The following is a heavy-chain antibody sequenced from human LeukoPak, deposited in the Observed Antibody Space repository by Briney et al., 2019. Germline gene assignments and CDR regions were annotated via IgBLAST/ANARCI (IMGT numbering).Heavy chain of an antibody. Sequence: PGGSLRPSCAASGFTFDGYGMGWVRQAPGKGLEWVSGINWNGGSTGYVDSVKGRFTIYRDNAKNLLYLQMNSLRVEDTALYYCARDGYGYSYDCWGQGTLATVSS. V-gene: IGHV3-20*04. CDR2: INWNGGST. D-gene: IGHD5-18*01. CDR3: ARDGYGYSYDC. J-gene: IGHJ4*02. CDR1: GFTFDGYG.